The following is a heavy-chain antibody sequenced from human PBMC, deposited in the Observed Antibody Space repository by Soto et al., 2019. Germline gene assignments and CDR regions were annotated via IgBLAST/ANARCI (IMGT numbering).Heavy chain of an antibody. V-gene: IGHV4-39*07. CDR3: ARGRWLRSSLDY. CDR1: GGSISNRNYY. Sequence: PSETLSLTCTVSGGSISNRNYYWGWIRQPPGKGLEWIGEINHSGSTNYNPSLKSRVTISVDTSKNQFSLKLSSVTAADTAVYYCARGRWLRSSLDYWGQGTLVTVSS. J-gene: IGHJ4*02. CDR2: INHSGST. D-gene: IGHD5-12*01.